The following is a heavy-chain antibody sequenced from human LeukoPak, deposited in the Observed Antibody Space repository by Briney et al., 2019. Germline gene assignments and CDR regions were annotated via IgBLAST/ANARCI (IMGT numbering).Heavy chain of an antibody. J-gene: IGHJ5*02. V-gene: IGHV3-23*01. D-gene: IGHD2-2*01. CDR2: ISGSGGST. CDR3: LCSSSNCRTDLLLDP. CDR1: GFTFSSYA. Sequence: QPGGSLRLSCAASGFTFSSYAMSWVRQAPGKGLEWVSAISGSGGSTYYADSVKGRFTISRDNSKNTLYLQMNSLRAEDTAVYYCLCSSSNCRTDLLLDPWGQGTLVTVSS.